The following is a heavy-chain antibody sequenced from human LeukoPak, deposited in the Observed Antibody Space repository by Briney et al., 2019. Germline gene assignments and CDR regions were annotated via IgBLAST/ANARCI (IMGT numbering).Heavy chain of an antibody. CDR2: ISSSGSTI. J-gene: IGHJ2*01. Sequence: PWGSLRLSCAASGFTFSDYYMSWIRQAPGKGLEWVSYISSSGSTIYYADSVKGRFTISRDNSKNTLYLQMNSLRAEDTAVYYCARGGVGYGDDWYFDLWGRGTLVTVSS. CDR3: ARGGVGYGDDWYFDL. D-gene: IGHD4-17*01. V-gene: IGHV3-11*04. CDR1: GFTFSDYY.